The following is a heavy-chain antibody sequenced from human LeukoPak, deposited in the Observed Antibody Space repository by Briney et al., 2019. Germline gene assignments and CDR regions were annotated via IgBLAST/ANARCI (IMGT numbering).Heavy chain of an antibody. Sequence: PGGSLRLSCAASGFTFGSYSMNWVRQAPGKGLEWVPYISSSSSTIYYADSVKGRFTISRDNAKNSLYLQMNSLRAEDTAVYYCAREGAHDSSGYFDYWGQGTLVTVSS. J-gene: IGHJ4*02. CDR3: AREGAHDSSGYFDY. CDR1: GFTFGSYS. V-gene: IGHV3-48*04. CDR2: ISSSSSTI. D-gene: IGHD3-22*01.